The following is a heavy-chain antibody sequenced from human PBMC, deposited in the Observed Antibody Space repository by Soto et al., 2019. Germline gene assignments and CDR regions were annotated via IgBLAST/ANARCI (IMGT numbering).Heavy chain of an antibody. V-gene: IGHV5-51*01. CDR1: GYTFTSYW. CDR2: IYPSDSDI. D-gene: IGHD2-15*01. CDR3: VRSGTSSGRFSDY. J-gene: IGHJ4*02. Sequence: GESMKISCKVSGYTFTSYWIGGVRQMPGEGLEWMGVIYPSDSDIRYSPSFQGKVTISADKSITTAYLQWSSLKAADTAMYYCVRSGTSSGRFSDYWGQGTLVTVSS.